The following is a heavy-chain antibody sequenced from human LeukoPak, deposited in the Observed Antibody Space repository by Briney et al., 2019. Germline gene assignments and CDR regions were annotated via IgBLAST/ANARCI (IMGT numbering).Heavy chain of an antibody. D-gene: IGHD7-27*01. Sequence: PGGSLRLSCAASGFTFSSYSMNWVRQAPGKGLEWVSSISSSSSYIYYADSVKGRFTISRDNAKNSLYPQMNSLRAEDTAVYYCARDLMGTQYGMDVWGQGTTVTVSS. J-gene: IGHJ6*02. CDR2: ISSSSSYI. CDR3: ARDLMGTQYGMDV. CDR1: GFTFSSYS. V-gene: IGHV3-21*01.